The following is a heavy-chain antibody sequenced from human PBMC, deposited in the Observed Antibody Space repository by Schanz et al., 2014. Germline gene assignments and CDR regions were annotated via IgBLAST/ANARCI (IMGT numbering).Heavy chain of an antibody. D-gene: IGHD2-2*01. CDR3: AKDSTHIDIVLVPTAIDY. CDR2: ISYDGSNK. CDR1: GFDFNSYS. Sequence: VRLVESGGGLVQPGGSLRLSCEASGFDFNSYSMNWVRQVPGKGLEWVAVISYDGSNKYYADSVKGRFTISRDNSKNTLYLQMNTLRSEDTAVYYCAKDSTHIDIVLVPTAIDYWGQGTLVTVSS. J-gene: IGHJ4*02. V-gene: IGHV3-30*18.